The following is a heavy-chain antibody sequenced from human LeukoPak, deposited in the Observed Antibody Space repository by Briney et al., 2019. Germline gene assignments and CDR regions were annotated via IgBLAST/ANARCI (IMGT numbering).Heavy chain of an antibody. CDR2: IWFGGSNK. D-gene: IGHD5-12*01. V-gene: IGHV3-30*02. J-gene: IGHJ4*02. Sequence: TGGSLRLSCAASGFTFSSYGMHWVRQAPGKGLEWVAVIWFGGSNKYYADSVKGRFTISRDNSKNTLYLQMNSLRAEDTAVYYCAKAKVATMYLDFWGQGAQVTVSS. CDR3: AKAKVATMYLDF. CDR1: GFTFSSYG.